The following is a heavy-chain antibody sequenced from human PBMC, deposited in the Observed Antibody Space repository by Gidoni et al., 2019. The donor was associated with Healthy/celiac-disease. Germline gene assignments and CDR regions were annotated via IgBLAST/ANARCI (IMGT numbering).Heavy chain of an antibody. CDR1: GYTFTSYG. V-gene: IGHV1-18*04. Sequence: QVQLVQSGAEVKKPGASVKVSCKASGYTFTSYGISWVRQAPGQGLEWMVWISAYNGNTNYAQKLQGRVTMTTDTSTSTAYMELRSLRSDDTAVYYCARPQRPPSVYSSGWYPYYYYGMDVWGQGTTVTVSS. D-gene: IGHD6-19*01. J-gene: IGHJ6*02. CDR2: ISAYNGNT. CDR3: ARPQRPPSVYSSGWYPYYYYGMDV.